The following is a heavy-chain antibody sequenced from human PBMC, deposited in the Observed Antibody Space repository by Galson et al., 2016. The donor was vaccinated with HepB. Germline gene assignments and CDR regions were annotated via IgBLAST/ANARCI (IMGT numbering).Heavy chain of an antibody. D-gene: IGHD3-10*01. CDR1: GFNFSSYD. J-gene: IGHJ6*02. Sequence: SLRLSCAASGFNFSSYDIIWVRQAPGQGLEWISYISFSGDTIYYGDSVKGRFTISRDNAKGSVYLQMNSLRVDDAVVYYCARDWGNMMVRGVNSPNYYYYGVDVWGPGTTVTVSS. CDR3: ARDWGNMMVRGVNSPNYYYYGVDV. CDR2: ISFSGDTI. V-gene: IGHV3-48*03.